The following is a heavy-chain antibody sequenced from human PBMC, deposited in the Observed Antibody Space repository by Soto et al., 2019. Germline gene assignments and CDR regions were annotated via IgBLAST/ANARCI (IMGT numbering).Heavy chain of an antibody. D-gene: IGHD6-6*01. CDR1: SGSFSGYY. J-gene: IGHJ4*02. Sequence: SETLSLTCSIYSGSFSGYYWSWIRQPPGKGLEWIGEISQSGNTNYSPSLKSRVSISIDTSKKQSSLNLASVSAADTAVYYCARAPKVSGSSQTRPDFWGQGTLVTVSS. CDR2: ISQSGNT. CDR3: ARAPKVSGSSQTRPDF. V-gene: IGHV4-34*01.